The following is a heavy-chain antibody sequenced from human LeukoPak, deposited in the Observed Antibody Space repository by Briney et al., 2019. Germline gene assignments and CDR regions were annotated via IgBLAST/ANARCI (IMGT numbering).Heavy chain of an antibody. Sequence: PGGSLRLSCAASGFTFSSYAMHWVRQAPGKGLEWVAVISYDGSNKYYADSVKGRFTISRDNSKNTLYLQMNSLRAEDTAVYYCARFGSKRTTVTEYWGQGTLVTVSS. J-gene: IGHJ4*02. D-gene: IGHD4-17*01. V-gene: IGHV3-30*04. CDR3: ARFGSKRTTVTEY. CDR1: GFTFSSYA. CDR2: ISYDGSNK.